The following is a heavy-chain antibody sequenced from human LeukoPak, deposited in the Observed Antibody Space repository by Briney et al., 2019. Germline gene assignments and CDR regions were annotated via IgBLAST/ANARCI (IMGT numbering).Heavy chain of an antibody. Sequence: GGSLLLSGAAAGFTFSSYWMSWVRQAPGKGLEWVANIKQDGGEKYYVDSVKGRFIISRDNALNSLYLQMNSLRAEDTAVYYCARDRSVADTYYYGMDVWGQGTTVTVSS. CDR1: GFTFSSYW. V-gene: IGHV3-7*01. D-gene: IGHD6-19*01. J-gene: IGHJ6*02. CDR3: ARDRSVADTYYYGMDV. CDR2: IKQDGGEK.